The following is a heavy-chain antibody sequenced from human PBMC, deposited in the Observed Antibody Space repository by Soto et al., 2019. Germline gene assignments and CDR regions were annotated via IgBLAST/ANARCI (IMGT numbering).Heavy chain of an antibody. V-gene: IGHV1-8*01. CDR2: MNPNSGNT. CDR1: GYTFTSYD. J-gene: IGHJ6*02. D-gene: IGHD3-9*01. CDR3: ARGRRYFDWFGRYYYYGMDV. Sequence: ASVKVSCKASGYTFTSYDINWVRQATGQGLEWMGWMNPNSGNTGYAQKFQGRVTMTRNTSISTAYMELSSLRSEDTAVYYCARGRRYFDWFGRYYYYGMDVWGQGTTVTVSS.